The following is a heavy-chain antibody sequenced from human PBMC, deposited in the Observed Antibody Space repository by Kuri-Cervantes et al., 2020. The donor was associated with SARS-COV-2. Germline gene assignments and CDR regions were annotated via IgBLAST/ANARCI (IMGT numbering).Heavy chain of an antibody. Sequence: GESLKISCAASGFTFSSYAMHWVRQAPGKGLVWVSRINSDGSSTSYADSVKGRFTISRDNAKNTLYLQMNSLRAEDTAVYYCARVKQWLERTAFDIWGQGTMVTVSS. CDR2: INSDGSST. D-gene: IGHD6-19*01. V-gene: IGHV3-74*01. CDR1: GFTFSSYA. J-gene: IGHJ3*02. CDR3: ARVKQWLERTAFDI.